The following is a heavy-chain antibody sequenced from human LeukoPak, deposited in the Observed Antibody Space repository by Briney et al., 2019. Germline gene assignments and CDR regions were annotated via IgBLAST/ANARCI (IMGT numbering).Heavy chain of an antibody. CDR2: ISSNEYDT. CDR3: VKNLNGTWSFDY. V-gene: IGHV3-64D*06. CDR1: GFTFGAYF. J-gene: IGHJ4*02. D-gene: IGHD2-8*01. Sequence: GGSLRLSCSASGFTFGAYFMHWVRQAPGKGLQYVSSISSNEYDTYYADSVKGRFTISRDNSKNTLFLQMNNLRPEDTAVYYCVKNLNGTWSFDYWGQGTLVTVSS.